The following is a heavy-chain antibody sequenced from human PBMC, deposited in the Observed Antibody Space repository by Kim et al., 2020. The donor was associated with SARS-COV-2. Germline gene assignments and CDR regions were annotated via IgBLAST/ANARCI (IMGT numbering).Heavy chain of an antibody. CDR2: IYYSGST. D-gene: IGHD3-16*02. V-gene: IGHV4-31*03. J-gene: IGHJ5*02. Sequence: SETLSLTCTVSGGSISSGGYYWSWIRQHPGKGLEWIGYIYYSGSTYYNPSLTSRVTISVDTSKNQFSLKLSSVTAADTAVYYCARYRIVDYWFDPWGQGTLVTVSS. CDR3: ARYRIVDYWFDP. CDR1: GGSISSGGYY.